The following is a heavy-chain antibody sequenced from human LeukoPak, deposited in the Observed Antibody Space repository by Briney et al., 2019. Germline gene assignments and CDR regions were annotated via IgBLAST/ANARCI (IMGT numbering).Heavy chain of an antibody. CDR3: QKTAYEILTGYYNVDY. Sequence: SDTLSLTFTVSGGSISSSSYYCAWIRQPPGKGLEWIGGSYYSGSTYYNPSLKSRVTISVDTSKNQFSLKLSSVTAADTVFFFKQKTAYEILTGYYNVDYWGQGTLVTVSS. D-gene: IGHD3-9*01. V-gene: IGHV4-39*01. CDR1: GGSISSSSYY. J-gene: IGHJ4*02. CDR2: SYYSGST.